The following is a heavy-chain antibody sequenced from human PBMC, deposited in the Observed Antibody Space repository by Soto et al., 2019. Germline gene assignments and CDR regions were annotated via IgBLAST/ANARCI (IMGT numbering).Heavy chain of an antibody. CDR3: ARDGVVSEVILPSHLGDYTVDV. Sequence: QVQLQESGPGLVKPSETLSLTCNVSGAPITNYYWSWIRQPAGKGLEWIGRVYTSGATKYNPSLKSRVTMSLDTSQNRFSLRLSAVTAADTAVYYCARDGVVSEVILPSHLGDYTVDVWGRGITVTVSS. CDR2: VYTSGAT. CDR1: GAPITNYY. J-gene: IGHJ6*02. V-gene: IGHV4-4*07. D-gene: IGHD3-3*01.